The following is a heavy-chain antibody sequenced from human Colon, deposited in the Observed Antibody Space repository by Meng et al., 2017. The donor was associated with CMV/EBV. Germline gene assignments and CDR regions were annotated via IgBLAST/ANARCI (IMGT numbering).Heavy chain of an antibody. CDR3: ARDNTNDYNGMDV. CDR2: ISSDGSST. J-gene: IGHJ6*02. D-gene: IGHD2-8*01. Sequence: GGSLRLSCTASGFTSSSYWLHWVRQVPGKGLVWVSRISSDGSSTYYADSVKGRFTISRDNAKNTLYLQMNSLRAEDTAVYYCARDNTNDYNGMDVWGQGTTVIVSS. V-gene: IGHV3-74*01. CDR1: GFTSSSYW.